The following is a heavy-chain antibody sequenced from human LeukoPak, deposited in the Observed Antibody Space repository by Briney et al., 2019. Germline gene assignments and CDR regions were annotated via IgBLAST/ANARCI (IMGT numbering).Heavy chain of an antibody. CDR2: INPNSGGT. D-gene: IGHD2-2*01. J-gene: IGHJ1*01. Sequence: ASVKVSCKASGYTFTGYYMHWVRQAPGQGLEWMGWINPNSGGTNYAQKFQGRVTMTRDTSISTAYMELSRLRSDDTAVYYCVRSYCSSTSCLQYFQHWGQGTLVTVSS. CDR1: GYTFTGYY. V-gene: IGHV1-2*02. CDR3: VRSYCSSTSCLQYFQH.